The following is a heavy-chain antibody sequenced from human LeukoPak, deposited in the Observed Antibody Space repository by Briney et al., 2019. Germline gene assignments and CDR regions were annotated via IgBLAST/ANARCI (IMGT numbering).Heavy chain of an antibody. CDR1: GFTFSSYA. J-gene: IGHJ4*02. Sequence: GGSLRLSCAASGFTFSSYAMSWVRQAPGKGLEWVSAISGSGGSTYYADSVKGRFTISRDNSKNTLNLQMNSLRAEDTAVYYCAKDPLDYGDYGGYFDYWGQGTLVTVSS. V-gene: IGHV3-23*01. D-gene: IGHD4-17*01. CDR3: AKDPLDYGDYGGYFDY. CDR2: ISGSGGST.